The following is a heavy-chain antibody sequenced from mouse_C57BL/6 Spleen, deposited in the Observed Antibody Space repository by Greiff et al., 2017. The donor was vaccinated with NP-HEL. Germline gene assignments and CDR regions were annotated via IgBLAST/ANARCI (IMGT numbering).Heavy chain of an antibody. D-gene: IGHD1-1*01. CDR3: ARSSQDGSSYFDY. V-gene: IGHV1-64*01. CDR1: GYTFTSYW. CDR2: IHPNSGST. Sequence: QVQLQQPGAELVKPGASVKLSCKASGYTFTSYWMHWVKRRPGQGLEWIGMIHPNSGSTNYNEKFKSKATLTVDKSSSTAYMQLSSLTSEDSAVYYCARSSQDGSSYFDYWGQGTTLTVSS. J-gene: IGHJ2*01.